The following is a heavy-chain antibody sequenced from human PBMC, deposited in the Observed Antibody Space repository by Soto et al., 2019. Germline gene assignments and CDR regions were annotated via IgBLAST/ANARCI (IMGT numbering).Heavy chain of an antibody. V-gene: IGHV3-74*01. CDR2: INSDGSNT. D-gene: IGHD2-15*01. CDR1: GFTFSNYW. CDR3: TRGRYCTDASCYNSRFDP. Sequence: PGGSLRLSCAASGFTFSNYWMHWVRQGSGKGLEWVSYINSDGSNTRYADSVKGRFTISRDNAKNTLFLQAHSLRAEDTAVYYCTRGRYCTDASCYNSRFDPWGQGTLVTVSS. J-gene: IGHJ5*02.